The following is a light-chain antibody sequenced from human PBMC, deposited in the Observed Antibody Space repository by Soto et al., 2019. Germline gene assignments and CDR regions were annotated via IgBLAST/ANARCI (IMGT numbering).Light chain of an antibody. CDR2: HAS. V-gene: IGKV1-5*01. J-gene: IGKJ1*01. CDR3: QQYGA. Sequence: DIQMTRSPSTLSASIGDRVTISCRASQNIGRWLAWYQQKPGTAPNLLIYHASNLRGGVPSRFSGGGSGTEFTLTISSLQPDDFATYYCQQYGAFGQGTKV. CDR1: QNIGRW.